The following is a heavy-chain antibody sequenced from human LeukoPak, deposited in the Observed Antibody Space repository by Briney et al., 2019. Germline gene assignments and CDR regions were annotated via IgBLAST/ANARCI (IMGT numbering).Heavy chain of an antibody. CDR1: GYLFSNYW. Sequence: GESLKISCKASGYLFSNYWIAWVRQTPGKGLEWMGIVWPGDSDTRYSPSFQGQVTISADKSISTAYLQWSRLKASDTAMYYCARTSYSIAVADDAFDIWGQGTMVTVSS. D-gene: IGHD6-19*01. CDR3: ARTSYSIAVADDAFDI. V-gene: IGHV5-51*01. J-gene: IGHJ3*02. CDR2: VWPGDSDT.